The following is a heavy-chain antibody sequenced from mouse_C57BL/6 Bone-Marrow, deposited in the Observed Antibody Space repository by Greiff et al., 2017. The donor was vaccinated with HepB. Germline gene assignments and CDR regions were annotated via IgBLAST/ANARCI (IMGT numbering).Heavy chain of an antibody. CDR2: IYPGSGST. V-gene: IGHV1-55*01. Sequence: VQLQQPGAELVKPGASVKMSCKASGYTFTSYWITWVKQRPGQGLEWIGEIYPGSGSTNYNEKFKSKATLTVDTSSSTAYMQLSSLTSEDSAVYYCARGSSGPAWFAYWGQGTLVTVSA. CDR1: GYTFTSYW. CDR3: ARGSSGPAWFAY. D-gene: IGHD3-2*02. J-gene: IGHJ3*01.